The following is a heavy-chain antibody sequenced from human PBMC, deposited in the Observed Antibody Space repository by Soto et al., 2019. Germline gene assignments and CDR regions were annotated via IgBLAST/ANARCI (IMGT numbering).Heavy chain of an antibody. CDR1: GGSISSGDYY. CDR2: IYYSGST. D-gene: IGHD5-18*01. J-gene: IGHJ4*02. CDR3: AGSVRGYSYGPFDY. V-gene: IGHV4-30-4*01. Sequence: SETLSLTCTVSGGSISSGDYYWSWIRQPPGKDLEWIGYIYYSGSTYYNPSLKSRVTISVDTSKNQFSLKLSSVTAADTAVYYCAGSVRGYSYGPFDYWGQGTLVTVSS.